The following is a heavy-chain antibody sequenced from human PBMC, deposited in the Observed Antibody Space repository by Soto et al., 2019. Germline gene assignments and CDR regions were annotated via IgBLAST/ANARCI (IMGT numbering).Heavy chain of an antibody. CDR3: ARGRVEFDA. Sequence: PSETLSLTCAVYGASLSDNYCNWLRQPPGKGLEWIGEINHSGNTNYNPSLRSRVTISIDTSKNQLSLHLRSVYAADTAVYYCARGRVEFDAWGQGTPVTVSS. CDR2: INHSGNT. CDR1: GASLSDNY. J-gene: IGHJ5*02. V-gene: IGHV4-34*01.